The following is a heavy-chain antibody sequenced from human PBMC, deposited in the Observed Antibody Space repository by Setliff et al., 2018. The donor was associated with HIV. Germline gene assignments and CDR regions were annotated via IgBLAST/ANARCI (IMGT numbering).Heavy chain of an antibody. Sequence: SETLSLTCNVSGYSISSGYYWGWIRQPPGKGLEWIGSIYHSGSTYYNPSLKSRVTISVDRSKNELSLKLTSATAADTAVYYCARTTSDFFESSGYYEGAFDIWGQGTMVTVSS. D-gene: IGHD3-22*01. J-gene: IGHJ3*02. V-gene: IGHV4-38-2*02. CDR1: GYSISSGYY. CDR2: IYHSGST. CDR3: ARTTSDFFESSGYYEGAFDI.